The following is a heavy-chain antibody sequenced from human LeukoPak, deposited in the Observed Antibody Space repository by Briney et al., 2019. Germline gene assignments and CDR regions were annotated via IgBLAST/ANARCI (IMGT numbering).Heavy chain of an antibody. J-gene: IGHJ4*02. V-gene: IGHV3-74*01. Sequence: GGSLRLSCAASGFTFSSYWMHWVRQAPGKGLVWVSRINSDGSSTTYADSVKGRFTISRDNAKNTLYLQMNSLRAEDTAVYYCARGSYYGSGSYYNWGQGTLVTVSS. CDR3: ARGSYYGSGSYYN. CDR2: INSDGSST. CDR1: GFTFSSYW. D-gene: IGHD3-10*01.